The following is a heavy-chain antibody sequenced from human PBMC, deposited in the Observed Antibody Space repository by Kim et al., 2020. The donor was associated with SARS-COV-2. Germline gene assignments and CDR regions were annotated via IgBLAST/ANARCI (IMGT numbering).Heavy chain of an antibody. V-gene: IGHV3-33*01. D-gene: IGHD7-27*01. J-gene: IGHJ4*02. CDR3: ARDGEAGIGMFYFDY. CDR2: IWYDGSKT. CDR1: GFTFTSYG. Sequence: GGSLRLSCAASGFTFTSYGFHWVRQGPGKGLEWVAVIWYDGSKTYYVDSVKGRFTISRDNSKNTLYLQMNSLRAEDTAVYYCARDGEAGIGMFYFDYWGQGTLVTVSS.